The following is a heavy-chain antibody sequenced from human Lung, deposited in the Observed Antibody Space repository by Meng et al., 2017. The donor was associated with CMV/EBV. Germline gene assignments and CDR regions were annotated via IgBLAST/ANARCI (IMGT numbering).Heavy chain of an antibody. V-gene: IGHV3-30-3*01. CDR3: ARESSGYYSY. Sequence: GESLKISCAASGFTFSSYAMRWVRQAPGKGLEWVAVISYDGSNKYYADSVKGRFTISRDNSKNTLYLQMNSLRAEDTAVYYCARESSGYYSYWGQGTLVNVSS. J-gene: IGHJ4*02. D-gene: IGHD3-22*01. CDR2: ISYDGSNK. CDR1: GFTFSSYA.